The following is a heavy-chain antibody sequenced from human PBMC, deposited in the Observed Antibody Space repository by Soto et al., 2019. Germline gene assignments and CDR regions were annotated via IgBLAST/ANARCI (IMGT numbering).Heavy chain of an antibody. V-gene: IGHV3-74*01. J-gene: IGHJ5*02. Sequence: GGSLRLSCAASGFTFSSYWMHWVRQAPGKGLVWVSRINSDGSSTSYADSVKGRFTISRDNAKNTLYLQMNSLRAEDTAVYYCARAPDYTGAFDPWGQGTLVTVSS. CDR2: INSDGSST. D-gene: IGHD4-4*01. CDR3: ARAPDYTGAFDP. CDR1: GFTFSSYW.